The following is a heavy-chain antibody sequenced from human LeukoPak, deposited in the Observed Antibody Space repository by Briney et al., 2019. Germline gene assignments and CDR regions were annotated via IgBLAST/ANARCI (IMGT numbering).Heavy chain of an antibody. CDR1: GFTFSSYS. J-gene: IGHJ6*02. D-gene: IGHD3-10*01. CDR3: ARGGQLGSGSYFTYYYYGMDV. V-gene: IGHV3-21*01. Sequence: PGGSLRLSCAASGFTFSSYSMNWVRQAPGKGLERVSSISSSSSYIYYADSVKGRFTISRDNAKNSLYLQMNSLRAEDTAVYYCARGGQLGSGSYFTYYYYGMDVWGQGTTVTVSS. CDR2: ISSSSSYI.